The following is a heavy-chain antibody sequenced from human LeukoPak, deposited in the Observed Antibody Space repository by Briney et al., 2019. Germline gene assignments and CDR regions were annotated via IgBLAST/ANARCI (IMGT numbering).Heavy chain of an antibody. CDR1: GGSFSGYY. V-gene: IGHV4-34*01. Sequence: SETLSLTCAVYGGSFSGYYWSWIRQPPGQGLEWIGEINHSGSTNYNPSLKSRVTISVDTSKNQFSLKLSSVTAAATAVYYCARERKGIRYFDWSPFDYWGQGTLVTVSS. J-gene: IGHJ4*02. CDR2: INHSGST. D-gene: IGHD3-9*01. CDR3: ARERKGIRYFDWSPFDY.